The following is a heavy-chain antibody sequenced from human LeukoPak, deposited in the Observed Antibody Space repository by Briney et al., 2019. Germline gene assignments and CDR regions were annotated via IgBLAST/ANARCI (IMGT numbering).Heavy chain of an antibody. J-gene: IGHJ4*02. V-gene: IGHV4-39*02. CDR3: AKDQEGGAGTGRFDY. D-gene: IGHD6-13*01. CDR2: SGST. Sequence: SGSTYYNPSLKSRVTISVDTSKNQFSLKLSSVAAADTAVYYCAKDQEGGAGTGRFDYWGQGTLVTVSS.